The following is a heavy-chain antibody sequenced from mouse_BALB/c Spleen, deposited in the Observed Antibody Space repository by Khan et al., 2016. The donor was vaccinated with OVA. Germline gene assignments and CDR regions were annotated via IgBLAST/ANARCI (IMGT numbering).Heavy chain of an antibody. Sequence: QIELVQSGPELNKPGETIKISCKASGYTFTNNGVNWMKQAPGKGLRWMGWINTYNGEPTYADDFKGRFAFSLEISASPAYLQFNNIKNEDPATYFCARSIPHYYGSRYFDYWGQGTTLTVSS. CDR3: ARSIPHYYGSRYFDY. V-gene: IGHV9-3-1*01. D-gene: IGHD1-1*01. J-gene: IGHJ2*01. CDR1: GYTFTNNG. CDR2: INTYNGEP.